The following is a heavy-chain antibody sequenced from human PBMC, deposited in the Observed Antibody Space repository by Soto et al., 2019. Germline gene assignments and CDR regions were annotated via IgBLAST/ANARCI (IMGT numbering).Heavy chain of an antibody. V-gene: IGHV1-46*01. CDR1: GYTFTSYY. CDR2: INPSGGST. D-gene: IGHD6-13*01. J-gene: IGHJ4*02. Sequence: ASVKVSCKASGYTFTSYYMHWVLQAPGQGLEWMGIINPSGGSTSYAQKFQGRVTMTRDTSTSTVYMELSSLRSEDTAVYYCARDLSAAGPDYWGQGTLVTVSS. CDR3: ARDLSAAGPDY.